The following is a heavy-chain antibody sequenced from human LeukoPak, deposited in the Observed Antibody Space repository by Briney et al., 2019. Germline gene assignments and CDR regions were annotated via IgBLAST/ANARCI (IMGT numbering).Heavy chain of an antibody. J-gene: IGHJ4*02. CDR2: ISGSGGST. CDR1: GFTFSSYA. V-gene: IGHV3-23*01. CDR3: AKDLSCTNDICHGDFDY. Sequence: PGGSLRLSCAASGFTFSSYAVSWVRQAPGKGLERVSSISGSGGSTYSADSVKGRFTISRDNSKNTLYLQMNSLRAEDTAQYYCAKDLSCTNDICHGDFDYWGQGTMVTVSS. D-gene: IGHD2-8*01.